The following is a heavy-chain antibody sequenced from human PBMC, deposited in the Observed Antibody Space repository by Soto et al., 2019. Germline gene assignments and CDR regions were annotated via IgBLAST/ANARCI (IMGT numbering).Heavy chain of an antibody. CDR1: GFTFGHSA. CDR3: SRGGHLSAFGP. V-gene: IGHV3-23*01. D-gene: IGHD3-10*01. CDR2: ISGRGDET. Sequence: EVKLMESGGALVQPGGSLRLSCAASGFTFGHSAITWVRQAPGKGLEWVSTISGRGDETFYSDSVKGRFIVSRDNSRNTASLQLNSLRVEDTAVYFCSRGGHLSAFGPWGQGTLVTVTS. J-gene: IGHJ5*02.